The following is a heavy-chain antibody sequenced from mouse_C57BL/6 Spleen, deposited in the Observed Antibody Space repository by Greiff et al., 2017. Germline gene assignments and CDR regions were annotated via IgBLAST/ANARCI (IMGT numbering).Heavy chain of an antibody. CDR2: ISDGGSYT. D-gene: IGHD4-1*01. Sequence: EVQRVESGGGLVKPGGSLKLSCAASGFTFSSYAMSWVRQTPEKRLEWVATISDGGSYTYYPDNVKGRFTISRDNAKNNLYLQMSHLKSEDTAMYYCARDTGKGYFDVWGTGTTVTVSS. J-gene: IGHJ1*03. CDR1: GFTFSSYA. CDR3: ARDTGKGYFDV. V-gene: IGHV5-4*01.